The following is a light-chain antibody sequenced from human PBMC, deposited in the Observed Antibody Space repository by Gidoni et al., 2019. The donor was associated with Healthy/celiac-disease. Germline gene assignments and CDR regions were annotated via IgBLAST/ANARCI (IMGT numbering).Light chain of an antibody. V-gene: IGLV1-40*01. CDR2: GNS. CDR1: SSNIGAGDD. Sequence: QSVLTQLPSASGAPGQRVTISCTESSSNIGAGDDVHWYQHLPGTAHTLLIDGNSNRPPGVPTRFSVSKSGTSASLAITVLQAEDVADYYCQSYDSSLSGVVFGGGTKLTVL. CDR3: QSYDSSLSGVV. J-gene: IGLJ2*01.